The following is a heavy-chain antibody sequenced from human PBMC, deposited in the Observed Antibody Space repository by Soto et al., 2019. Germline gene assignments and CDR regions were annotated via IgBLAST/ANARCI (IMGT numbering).Heavy chain of an antibody. CDR1: GFTFSSYA. CDR2: ISGSGGST. J-gene: IGHJ6*03. CDR3: AKAEYLNGNYYYYMDV. D-gene: IGHD1-20*01. V-gene: IGHV3-23*01. Sequence: PGGSLRLSCAASGFTFSSYAMNWVRQAPGKGLEWVSAISGSGGSTYYADSVKGRFTISRDNSKNTLYLQMNSLRAEDTAVYYCAKAEYLNGNYYYYMDVWGKGTTVTVSS.